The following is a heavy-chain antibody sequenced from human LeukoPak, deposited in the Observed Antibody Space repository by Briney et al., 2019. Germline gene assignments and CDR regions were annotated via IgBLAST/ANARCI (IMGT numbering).Heavy chain of an antibody. J-gene: IGHJ4*02. CDR1: GFTFSSYS. D-gene: IGHD2-21*02. V-gene: IGHV3-21*01. Sequence: GGSLRLSCAASGFTFSSYSMNWVRQAPGKGLEWVSSISSSSSYIYYADSVKGRFTISRDNAKNSLYLQMNSLRAEDTAVYYCARDRYCGGDCYPGPLDYWGQGTLVTVSS. CDR3: ARDRYCGGDCYPGPLDY. CDR2: ISSSSSYI.